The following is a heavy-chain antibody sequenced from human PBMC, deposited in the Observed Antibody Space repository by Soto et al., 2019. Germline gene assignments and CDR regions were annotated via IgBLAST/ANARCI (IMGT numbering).Heavy chain of an antibody. V-gene: IGHV3-7*01. CDR1: GFTFSSYW. CDR3: ARDQVEQWLLHGRSHRDYYGMDV. D-gene: IGHD6-19*01. J-gene: IGHJ6*01. Sequence: HPWGSLRLSCAASGFTFSSYWMSWVRQAPGKGLEWVANINQDGSEKYYVDSVKGRSTTSRDKAKNSRYLQMNRLSAADRTGYYCARDQVEQWLLHGRSHRDYYGMDVWGQGTTLSVSS. CDR2: INQDGSEK.